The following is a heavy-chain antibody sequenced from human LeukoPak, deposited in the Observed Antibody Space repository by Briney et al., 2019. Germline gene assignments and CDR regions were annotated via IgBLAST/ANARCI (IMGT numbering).Heavy chain of an antibody. CDR3: ARRAGAAAGYYYYMDV. CDR1: GGSTSSSSYY. J-gene: IGHJ6*03. V-gene: IGHV4-39*01. CDR2: IYYSGNT. D-gene: IGHD6-13*01. Sequence: SETLSLTCTVSGGSTSSSSYYWGWLRQSPGKGLEWIGYIYYSGNTYYNPSLKSRVTISVDTSKNQFSLKVTSVTAADTAVYYCARRAGAAAGYYYYMDVWGKGTTVTISS.